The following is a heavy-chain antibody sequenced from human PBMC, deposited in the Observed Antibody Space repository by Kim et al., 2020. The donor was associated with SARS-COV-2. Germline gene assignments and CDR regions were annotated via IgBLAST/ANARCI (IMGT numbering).Heavy chain of an antibody. J-gene: IGHJ6*02. D-gene: IGHD3-10*01. CDR1: GFTFSDYY. CDR2: ISSSGSTI. V-gene: IGHV3-11*04. Sequence: GGSLRLSCAASGFTFSDYYMSWIRQAPGKGLEWVSYISSSGSTIYYADSVKGRFTISRDNAKNSLYLQMNSLRAEDTAVYYCARERVRGVITYYYYGMDVWGQGTTVTVSS. CDR3: ARERVRGVITYYYYGMDV.